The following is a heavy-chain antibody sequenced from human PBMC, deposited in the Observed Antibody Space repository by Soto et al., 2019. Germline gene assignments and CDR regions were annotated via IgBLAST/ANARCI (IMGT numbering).Heavy chain of an antibody. J-gene: IGHJ4*02. CDR2: FSSTGST. D-gene: IGHD3-22*01. Sequence: SETLSLTDRLSGPAITDYYRNWLRQSPGKGLEWIVSFSSTGSTVYNPSLKSRVTISVDTSKNQFSLRLSSVTAADTAVYYCARSREMYYYDSSGYYAHWGQGTRVT. V-gene: IGHV4-59*01. CDR1: GPAITDYY. CDR3: ARSREMYYYDSSGYYAH.